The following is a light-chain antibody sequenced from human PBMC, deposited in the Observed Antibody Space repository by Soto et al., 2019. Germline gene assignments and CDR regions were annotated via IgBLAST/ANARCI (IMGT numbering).Light chain of an antibody. V-gene: IGLV2-14*01. CDR2: EVS. CDR1: SSDVGGYNY. CDR3: SSYTSGSTRCV. Sequence: QSALTQPASVSGSPGQSITISCTGTSSDVGGYNYVSWYQHHPGKAPKVMIYEVSNRPSGVSNRFSGSKSGNTASLTISGLQAEDEADYYCSSYTSGSTRCVFGTGTKVTVL. J-gene: IGLJ1*01.